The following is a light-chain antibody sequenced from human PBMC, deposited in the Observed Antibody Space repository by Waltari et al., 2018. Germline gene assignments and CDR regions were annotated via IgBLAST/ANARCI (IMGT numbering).Light chain of an antibody. Sequence: EIVLTQSPGTLSLSPGERATLSCWASQSVGRAFAWYPQKRGQAPRLLIYGASTRASGIPDRFSGSGSGTDFSLTINRLEPEDFAVYYCQHYVRLPVTFGQGTKVEIK. CDR1: QSVGRAF. CDR2: GAS. J-gene: IGKJ1*01. CDR3: QHYVRLPVT. V-gene: IGKV3-20*01.